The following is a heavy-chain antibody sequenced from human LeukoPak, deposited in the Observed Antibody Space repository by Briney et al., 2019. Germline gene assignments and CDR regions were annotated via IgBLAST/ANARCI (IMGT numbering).Heavy chain of an antibody. V-gene: IGHV5-51*01. J-gene: IGHJ5*02. Sequence: GESLKISCQTSGYYFSSYVVAWVRQVPRKGLEWMGIIRPGDSETTYSPTLPGHVTTSPDKSIRTVFLEWTSLQASDTAMYNCARRIGSGPYVDWFDPWGQGTLVTVSS. CDR3: ARRIGSGPYVDWFDP. D-gene: IGHD3-3*01. CDR1: GYYFSSYV. CDR2: IRPGDSET.